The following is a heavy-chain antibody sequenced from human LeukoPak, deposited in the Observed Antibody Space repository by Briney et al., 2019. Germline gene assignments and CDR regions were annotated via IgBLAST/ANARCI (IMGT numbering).Heavy chain of an antibody. CDR3: VGGESGIQENSFGI. V-gene: IGHV3-7*03. D-gene: IGHD2/OR15-2a*01. CDR2: IKQDGSET. CDR1: GFTMRNHW. J-gene: IGHJ3*02. Sequence: GGSLRLSCAASGFTMRNHWMSWVRQAPGKGLEWVADIKQDGSETHYVDSVKGRFTISRDNAKNSLYLQMNSLRVEDTAVYSCVGGESGIQENSFGIWGQGTLVTVSS.